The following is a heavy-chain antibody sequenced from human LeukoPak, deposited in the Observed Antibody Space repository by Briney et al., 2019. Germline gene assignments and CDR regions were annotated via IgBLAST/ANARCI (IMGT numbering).Heavy chain of an antibody. CDR2: ISYDGSNK. J-gene: IGHJ6*02. V-gene: IGHV3-30-3*01. CDR3: ARVIRYQLHTDV. CDR1: GFTFSSYA. D-gene: IGHD1-7*01. Sequence: GGSLRLSCAASGFTFSSYAMHWVRQAPGKGLEWVAVISYDGSNKYYADSVKGRFTISRDNSKNTLYLQMNSLRAEDTAVYYCARVIRYQLHTDVWGQGTTVTVSS.